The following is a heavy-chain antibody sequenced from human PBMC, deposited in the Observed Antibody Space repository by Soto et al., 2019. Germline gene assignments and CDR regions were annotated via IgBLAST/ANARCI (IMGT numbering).Heavy chain of an antibody. CDR1: GFTFSDSA. V-gene: IGHV3-73*01. CDR3: TRQDSVNVDENDAYDF. J-gene: IGHJ3*01. Sequence: EVQLVESGGGLVQPGGSLKLSCAASGFTFSDSAMHWVRQAPGKGLEWVGRTRSRSNNYATEYGASVKGRFTISRDASKKTVYLQMNSLKTEDTAMSYCTRQDSVNVDENDAYDFWGQGTMVTVSS. CDR2: TRSRSNNYAT. D-gene: IGHD2-15*01.